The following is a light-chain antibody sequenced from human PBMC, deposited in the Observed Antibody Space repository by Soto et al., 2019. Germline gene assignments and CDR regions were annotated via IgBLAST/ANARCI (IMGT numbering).Light chain of an antibody. J-gene: IGKJ2*01. CDR1: LSISSD. Sequence: DIRMTQSPSSLSASVGDRVTITCRASLSISSDLNWYQQKPGKAPKVLIFGASSLQSGVPSRFSGSGSGTDFTLTISSLQPEDSATYYCQQSYTTPRTFGQGTKLEIE. CDR2: GAS. CDR3: QQSYTTPRT. V-gene: IGKV1-39*01.